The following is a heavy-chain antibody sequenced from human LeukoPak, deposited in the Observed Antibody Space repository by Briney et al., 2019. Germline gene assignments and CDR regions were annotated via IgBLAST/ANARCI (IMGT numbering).Heavy chain of an antibody. CDR2: IIPILGIA. CDR3: AREEDDILTGYYSDY. CDR1: GGTFSSYA. J-gene: IGHJ4*02. Sequence: SVKVSCKASGGTFSSYAISWVRQAPGQGLEWMGRIIPILGIANYAQKFQGRVTITADKSTSTAYMELSSLRSEDTAVYYCAREEDDILTGYYSDYWGQGTLVTVSS. V-gene: IGHV1-69*04. D-gene: IGHD3-9*01.